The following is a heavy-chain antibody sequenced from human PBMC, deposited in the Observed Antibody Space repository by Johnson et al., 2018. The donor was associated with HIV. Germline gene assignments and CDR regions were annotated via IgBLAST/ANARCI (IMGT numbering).Heavy chain of an antibody. V-gene: IGHV3-30*02. J-gene: IGHJ3*02. Sequence: QVQLVESGGGVVQPGGSLRLSCAASGFTFSSYGMHWVRQAPGKGLEWVAFIRYDGSNKYYADSVKGRFTISRDNSKNTLYLQMNSLRAEDTAGYYCAKASNYYDSSRHAFDIWGQGTMVTVSS. CDR2: IRYDGSNK. D-gene: IGHD3-22*01. CDR3: AKASNYYDSSRHAFDI. CDR1: GFTFSSYG.